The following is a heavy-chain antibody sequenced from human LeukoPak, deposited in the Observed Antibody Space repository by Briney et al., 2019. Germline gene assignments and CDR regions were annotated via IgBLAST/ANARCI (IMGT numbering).Heavy chain of an antibody. J-gene: IGHJ5*02. CDR3: ATWRDKAAVS. D-gene: IGHD6-13*01. Sequence: PGRSLRLSCAASGFTFSRCAMHWVRQAPGKGLEWVAVISYTGSNKYYADSVQGRFTISRDNSKNTLYLEMNSLRAEDTAIYYCATWRDKAAVSWGQGTLVTVFS. CDR1: GFTFSRCA. CDR2: ISYTGSNK. V-gene: IGHV3-30*03.